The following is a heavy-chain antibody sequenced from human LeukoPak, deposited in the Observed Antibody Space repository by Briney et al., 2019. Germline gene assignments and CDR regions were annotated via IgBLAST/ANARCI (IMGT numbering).Heavy chain of an antibody. Sequence: PGGSLRLSCAASGFTFSSYSMNWVRQAPGKGLEWVSYISSSSSTIYYADSVKGRFTISRHNSKNTLYLQMNSLRAEDTAVYYCATKAGYCSGGSCYATTDTAMVYWGQGTLVTVSS. CDR2: ISSSSSTI. CDR1: GFTFSSYS. J-gene: IGHJ4*02. D-gene: IGHD2-15*01. V-gene: IGHV3-48*01. CDR3: ATKAGYCSGGSCYATTDTAMVY.